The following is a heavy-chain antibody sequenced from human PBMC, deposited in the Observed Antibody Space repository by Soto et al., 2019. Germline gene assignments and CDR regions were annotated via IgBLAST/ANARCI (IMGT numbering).Heavy chain of an antibody. D-gene: IGHD2-15*01. Sequence: EVQLVESGGGLVKPGGSLRLSCAASGFTFSSYSMNWVRQAPGKGLEWVSSISSSSSYIYYADSVKGRFPISRDNAKNSLYLQMNSLRAEDTAVYYCARGRGIVVVVAASGGFGFDPWGQGTLVTVSS. V-gene: IGHV3-21*01. CDR3: ARGRGIVVVVAASGGFGFDP. J-gene: IGHJ5*02. CDR1: GFTFSSYS. CDR2: ISSSSSYI.